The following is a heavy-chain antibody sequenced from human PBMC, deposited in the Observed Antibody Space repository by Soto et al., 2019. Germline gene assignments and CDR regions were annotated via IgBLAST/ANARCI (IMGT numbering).Heavy chain of an antibody. CDR3: ASSKDQAY. V-gene: IGHV3-74*01. CDR2: INPDGSSI. Sequence: PGGSLRLSCAASGFTFNNYWMHWVRQVPGKGLVWVSRINPDGSSINYADSVKGRFTISRDNAKNTLYLQMNSLRADDTAVYYCASSKDQAYWGQGTLVTVSS. J-gene: IGHJ4*02. CDR1: GFTFNNYW. D-gene: IGHD2-2*01.